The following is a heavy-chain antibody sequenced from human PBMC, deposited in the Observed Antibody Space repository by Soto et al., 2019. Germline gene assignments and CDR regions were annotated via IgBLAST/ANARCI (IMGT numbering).Heavy chain of an antibody. CDR1: GFTFSSYA. CDR2: ISYDGSNK. J-gene: IGHJ3*02. Sequence: GGSLRLSCAASGFTFSSYAMHWVRQAPGKGLEWVAVISYDGSNKYYADSVKGRFTISRDNSKNTLYLQMNSLRAEDTAVYYCARDGCSSTSCSLGNDAFDIWGQGTMVPV. D-gene: IGHD2-2*01. CDR3: ARDGCSSTSCSLGNDAFDI. V-gene: IGHV3-30-3*01.